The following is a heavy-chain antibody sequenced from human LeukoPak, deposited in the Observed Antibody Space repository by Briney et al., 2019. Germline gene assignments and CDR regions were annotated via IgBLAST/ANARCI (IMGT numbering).Heavy chain of an antibody. J-gene: IGHJ6*02. CDR2: IYYSGST. CDR3: ARGAGYYCYYYGMDV. V-gene: IGHV4-59*01. D-gene: IGHD3-10*01. CDR1: GGSISSYY. Sequence: SETLSLTCTVSGGSISSYYWSWIRQPPGKGLEWIGYIYYSGSTNYNPSLKSRVTISVDTSKNQFSLKLSSVTAADTAVYYCARGAGYYCYYYGMDVWGQGTTVTVSS.